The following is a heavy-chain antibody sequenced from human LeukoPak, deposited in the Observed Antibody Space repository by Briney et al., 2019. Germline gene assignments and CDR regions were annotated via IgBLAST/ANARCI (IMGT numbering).Heavy chain of an antibody. Sequence: PLASVKVSCKASGYTFTAYYMHWVRQAPGQGLEWMGWINPNSGGTDYAQEFQGRVTMTRDTSISTAYMELTRLRSDDTAVFYCARANLWAPFDYWGQGTLVTVSS. CDR1: GYTFTAYY. D-gene: IGHD3-10*01. CDR2: INPNSGGT. CDR3: ARANLWAPFDY. V-gene: IGHV1-2*02. J-gene: IGHJ4*02.